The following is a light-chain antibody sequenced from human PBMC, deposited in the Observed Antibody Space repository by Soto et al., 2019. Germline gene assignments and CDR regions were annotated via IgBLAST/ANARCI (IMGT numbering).Light chain of an antibody. CDR2: AAS. CDR1: QDISSW. Sequence: IQMTQSPSSVSATVGDRVTITCRASQDISSWVAWYQQKPGKAPKLLIYAASSLQSGVPSRFSGSGSGTDFTLTISSLQPEDSAIYYCQQAYNFPQTFGPGTKVDIK. J-gene: IGKJ3*01. CDR3: QQAYNFPQT. V-gene: IGKV1-12*01.